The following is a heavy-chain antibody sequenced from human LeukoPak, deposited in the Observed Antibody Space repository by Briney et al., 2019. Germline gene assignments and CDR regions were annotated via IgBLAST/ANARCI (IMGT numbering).Heavy chain of an antibody. Sequence: GGPLRLSCAASGITYSSYGMSWLRQAPGKGLDWVSSISSTGDTTYYADSVKGRFTISRDNAKNSLYLQMNSLRAEDTAVYYCARRSGSPPDVFDIWGQGTMVTVSS. CDR1: GITYSSYG. D-gene: IGHD1-26*01. V-gene: IGHV3-48*04. J-gene: IGHJ3*02. CDR2: ISSTGDTT. CDR3: ARRSGSPPDVFDI.